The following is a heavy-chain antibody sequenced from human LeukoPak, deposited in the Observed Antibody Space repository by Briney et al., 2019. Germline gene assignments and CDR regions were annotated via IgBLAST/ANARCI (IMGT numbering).Heavy chain of an antibody. CDR3: ARGVTTVSYYYMDV. Sequence: SETLSLTCTVSGGSIGSTTYYWGWIHQPPGKELECIGSIYYSGSTYYNPSLKSRVTISVDTSKNQFSLKLSSVTAADTAVYYCARGVTTVSYYYMDVWGKGTTVTVSS. V-gene: IGHV4-39*07. CDR2: IYYSGST. D-gene: IGHD4-11*01. CDR1: GGSIGSTTYY. J-gene: IGHJ6*03.